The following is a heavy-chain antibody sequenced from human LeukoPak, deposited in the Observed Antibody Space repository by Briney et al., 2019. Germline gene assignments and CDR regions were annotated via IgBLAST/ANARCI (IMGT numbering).Heavy chain of an antibody. CDR2: IIPIFGTA. CDR1: GGTFSSYV. V-gene: IGHV1-69*13. D-gene: IGHD2-21*02. Sequence: SVKVSCKASGGTFSSYVISWVRQAPGQGLEWMGGIIPIFGTANYAQKFQGRVTITADESTSTAYIELSSLRSEDTAVYYCARDNLAYCGGDCRYDAFDIWGQGTMVTVSS. J-gene: IGHJ3*02. CDR3: ARDNLAYCGGDCRYDAFDI.